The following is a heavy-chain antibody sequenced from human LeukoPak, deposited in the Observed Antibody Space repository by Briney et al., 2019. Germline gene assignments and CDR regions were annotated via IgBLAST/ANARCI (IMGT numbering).Heavy chain of an antibody. CDR2: ISGSGGST. V-gene: IGHV3-23*01. Sequence: GGSLRLSCAASGFTFSSYAMSWVRQGPGKGPEWVSSISGSGGSTFYADSVKGRFTISRDNSKNTLYLQMNSLRAEDTAVYYCAKGRGYYDSSGYSHWGQGTLVTVSS. CDR3: AKGRGYYDSSGYSH. D-gene: IGHD3-22*01. J-gene: IGHJ1*01. CDR1: GFTFSSYA.